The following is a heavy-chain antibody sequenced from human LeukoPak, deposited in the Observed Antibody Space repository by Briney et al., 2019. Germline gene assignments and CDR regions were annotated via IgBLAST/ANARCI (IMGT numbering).Heavy chain of an antibody. D-gene: IGHD3-22*01. CDR2: ISYTGST. CDR3: ARGADSSGLFDY. Sequence: PSKTLSLTCTVSGGSISGYYWNWIRQPPGKGLEYIGYISYTGSTNYNPSLKSRVTISVDTSKNQFSLKLSSVTAADTAVYYCARGADSSGLFDYWGQGTLVTVSS. V-gene: IGHV4-59*01. CDR1: GGSISGYY. J-gene: IGHJ4*02.